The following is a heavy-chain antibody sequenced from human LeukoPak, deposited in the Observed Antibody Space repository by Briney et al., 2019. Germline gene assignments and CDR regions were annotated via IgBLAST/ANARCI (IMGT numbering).Heavy chain of an antibody. CDR3: ARSLVRGVTKINDF. CDR2: ISSSSTYI. CDR1: GFTFSTYS. J-gene: IGHJ4*02. D-gene: IGHD3-10*01. V-gene: IGHV3-21*01. Sequence: PGGSLRLSCAASGFTFSTYSMNWVRQAPGKGLEWVSSISSSSTYIYYADSVKGRFTISRDNAKNSPYLQMNSLRAEDTAVYFCARSLVRGVTKINDFWGQGTLVTVSS.